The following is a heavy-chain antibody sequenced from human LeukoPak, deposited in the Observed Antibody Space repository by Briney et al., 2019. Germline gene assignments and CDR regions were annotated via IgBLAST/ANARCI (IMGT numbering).Heavy chain of an antibody. CDR3: AREGTNWFDP. Sequence: SETLSLTCTVSGGSISSYYWSWIRQPPGKGLEWIGYIYYSGSTNYNPSLKSRVTISVDTSKNQFSLKLSSVTAADTAVYYCAREGTNWFDPWGQGTLVTVSS. V-gene: IGHV4-59*12. CDR2: IYYSGST. J-gene: IGHJ5*02. CDR1: GGSISSYY. D-gene: IGHD1-1*01.